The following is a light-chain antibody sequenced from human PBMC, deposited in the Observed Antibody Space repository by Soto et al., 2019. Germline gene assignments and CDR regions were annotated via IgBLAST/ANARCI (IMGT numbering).Light chain of an antibody. Sequence: QYALTQPASVSWSPGQSITISCTVSSSDVGGHNYVSWYQHHPGKAPKLVIYEVSNRPSGVSYRFSASKSGNTASLTISGLQAADEADYFCCSYTSSSSYVFGTGTKVTVL. CDR3: CSYTSSSSYV. CDR1: SSDVGGHNY. CDR2: EVS. V-gene: IGLV2-14*01. J-gene: IGLJ1*01.